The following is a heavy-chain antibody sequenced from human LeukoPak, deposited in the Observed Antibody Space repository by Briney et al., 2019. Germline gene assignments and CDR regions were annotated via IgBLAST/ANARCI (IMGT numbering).Heavy chain of an antibody. D-gene: IGHD6-13*01. Sequence: GGSLRLSCAASGFTFGDYGMSWVRQAPGRGLEWVSSINWNGGNTAYADSVKGRFTISRDNSKNTLYLQMNSLRVEDTAVYYCAKGPLAAARTGMDVWGQGTTVTVSS. CDR3: AKGPLAAARTGMDV. CDR1: GFTFGDYG. V-gene: IGHV3-20*04. J-gene: IGHJ6*02. CDR2: INWNGGNT.